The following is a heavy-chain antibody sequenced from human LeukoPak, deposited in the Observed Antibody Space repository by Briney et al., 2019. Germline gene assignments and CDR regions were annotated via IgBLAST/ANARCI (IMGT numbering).Heavy chain of an antibody. Sequence: PSETLSLTCAVSGGSISSSNWWSWVRQPPGKGLEWIGEIYHSGSTNYNPSLKSRVTISVDKSKNQFSLKLSSVTAADTAVYYRARVTTAASFFDYWGQGTLVTVSS. J-gene: IGHJ4*02. CDR1: GGSISSSNW. CDR3: ARVTTAASFFDY. V-gene: IGHV4-4*02. CDR2: IYHSGST. D-gene: IGHD6-13*01.